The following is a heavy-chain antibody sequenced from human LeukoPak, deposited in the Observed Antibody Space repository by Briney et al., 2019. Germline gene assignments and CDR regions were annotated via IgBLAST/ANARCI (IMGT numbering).Heavy chain of an antibody. Sequence: GGSLRLSCAASGFTFSRSWMGWVRQAPGKGLEWVANIKQDGSEKYYLDSVKGRFTISRDNANNSLYLQMNSLRDEDTAVYYCARDWYHAIDYWGQGTLVTVSS. D-gene: IGHD2-2*01. J-gene: IGHJ4*02. CDR1: GFTFSRSW. CDR2: IKQDGSEK. CDR3: ARDWYHAIDY. V-gene: IGHV3-7*01.